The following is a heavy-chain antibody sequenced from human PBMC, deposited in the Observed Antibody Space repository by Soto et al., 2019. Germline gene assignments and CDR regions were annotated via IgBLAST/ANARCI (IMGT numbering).Heavy chain of an antibody. J-gene: IGHJ6*02. D-gene: IGHD1-1*01. CDR1: GDSVSSNSAA. Sequence: SQTISLTCAISGDSVSSNSAAWNWIRQXPSRGLEWLGRTYYRSKWYNDYAASVKSRITINPDTSKNQFSLQLNSVTPEDTAVYYCARELCKPDNNYHYVNDVSSQGTT. V-gene: IGHV6-1*01. CDR3: ARELCKPDNNYHYVNDV. CDR2: TYYRSKWYN.